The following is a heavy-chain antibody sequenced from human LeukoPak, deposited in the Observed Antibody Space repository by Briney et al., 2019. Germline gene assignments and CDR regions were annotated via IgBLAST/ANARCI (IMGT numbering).Heavy chain of an antibody. V-gene: IGHV4-59*01. CDR3: ARAKGGIAARGSFDY. CDR1: GGSISSYY. D-gene: IGHD6-13*01. J-gene: IGHJ4*02. Sequence: SETLSLTCTVSGGSISSYYWSWIRQPPGKGLEWIGYIYYSGSTNYNPSLKSRVTISVDTSKNQFSLKLSPVTAADTAVYYCARAKGGIAARGSFDYWGQGTLATVSS. CDR2: IYYSGST.